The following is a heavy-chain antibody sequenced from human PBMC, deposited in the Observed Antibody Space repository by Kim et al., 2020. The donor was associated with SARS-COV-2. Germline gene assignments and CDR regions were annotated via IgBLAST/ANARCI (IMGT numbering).Heavy chain of an antibody. V-gene: IGHV1-8*01. CDR1: GYTFTSYD. D-gene: IGHD3-3*01. Sequence: ASVKVSCKASGYTFTSYDINWVRQATGQGLEWMGWMNPNSGNTGYAQKFQVRVTMTRNTSISTAYMELSSLRSEDTAVYYCARKKTRYDFWSGYYNNWFDPWGQGTLVTVSS. CDR3: ARKKTRYDFWSGYYNNWFDP. CDR2: MNPNSGNT. J-gene: IGHJ5*02.